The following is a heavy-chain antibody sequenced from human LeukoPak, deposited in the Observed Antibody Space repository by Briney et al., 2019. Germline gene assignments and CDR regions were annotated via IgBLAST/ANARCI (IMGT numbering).Heavy chain of an antibody. D-gene: IGHD2-2*01. CDR2: ISSSSSYI. CDR3: AIDCSSTSCYAY. V-gene: IGHV3-21*01. Sequence: SGGSLRLSCAASGFTFSSYSMNWVRQAPGKGLEWVSSISSSSSYIYYADSVKGRFTISRDNAKNSLYLQMNSLRAEDTAVYYCAIDCSSTSCYAYWGQGTLVTVSS. J-gene: IGHJ4*02. CDR1: GFTFSSYS.